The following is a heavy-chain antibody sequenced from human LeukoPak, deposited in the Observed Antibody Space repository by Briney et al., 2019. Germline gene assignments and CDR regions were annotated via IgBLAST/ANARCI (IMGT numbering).Heavy chain of an antibody. V-gene: IGHV4-30-4*01. D-gene: IGHD3-22*01. CDR1: GGSISSGDYY. Sequence: SETLSLTCTVSGGSISSGDYYWSWLRQPPGKGLEWIGYIYYSGSTYYNPSLKSRVTISVDTSKNQFSLKLSSVTAADTAVYYCAREFNRDDSPIDYWGQGTLVTVSS. CDR2: IYYSGST. CDR3: AREFNRDDSPIDY. J-gene: IGHJ4*02.